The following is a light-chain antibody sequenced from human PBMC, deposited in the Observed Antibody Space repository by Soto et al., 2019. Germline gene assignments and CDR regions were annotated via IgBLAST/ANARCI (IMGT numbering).Light chain of an antibody. CDR3: QQRSNWPPSWT. J-gene: IGKJ1*01. Sequence: EIVLTQSPATLPLSPGERATLSCRASQSVSSYLAWYQQKPGQAPRLLIYDASNRATGIPARFSGSGSGTDFTLTISSLEPEDFAVYYCQQRSNWPPSWTFGQGTKV. CDR2: DAS. V-gene: IGKV3-11*01. CDR1: QSVSSY.